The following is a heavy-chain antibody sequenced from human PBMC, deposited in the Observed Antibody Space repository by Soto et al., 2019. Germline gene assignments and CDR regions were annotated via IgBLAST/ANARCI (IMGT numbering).Heavy chain of an antibody. CDR1: GYSFTSYW. D-gene: IGHD6-19*01. CDR2: IYPDDSDT. CDR3: ARHYSGGWYYFDY. Sequence: GESLKISCKGSGYSFTSYWIGWVRQMPGKGLEWMGIIYPDDSDTRYNPSFQGQVTISADKSISTAYLQWRSLKASDTAIYYCARHYSGGWYYFDYWGEGTLVTVSS. J-gene: IGHJ4*02. V-gene: IGHV5-51*01.